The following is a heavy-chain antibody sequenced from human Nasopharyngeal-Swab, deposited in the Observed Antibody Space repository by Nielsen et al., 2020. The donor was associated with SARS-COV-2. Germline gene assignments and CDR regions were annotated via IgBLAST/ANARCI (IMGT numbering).Heavy chain of an antibody. V-gene: IGHV3-48*03. Sequence: GESMKICCAASGFTFSSYVMNWVRQAPGKGLEWVSYISSSGSTIYYADSVKGRFTISRDNAKNSLYLQMNSLRAEDTAVYYCARGVHYYYDSSGYEDDYWGQGAPVTVSS. CDR3: ARGVHYYYDSSGYEDDY. CDR2: ISSSGSTI. D-gene: IGHD3-22*01. J-gene: IGHJ4*02. CDR1: GFTFSSYV.